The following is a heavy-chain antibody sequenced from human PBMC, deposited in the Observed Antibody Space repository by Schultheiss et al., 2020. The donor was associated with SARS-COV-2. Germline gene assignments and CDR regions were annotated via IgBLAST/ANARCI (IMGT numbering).Heavy chain of an antibody. CDR2: ISYDGSNK. CDR1: GFTFSSYA. CDR3: ARANWNYID. Sequence: SCAASGFTFSSYAMHWVRQAPGKGLEWVAVISYDGSNKYYADSVKGRFTISRDNSKNTLYLQMNSLRAEDTAVYYCARANWNYIDWGQGTLVTVSS. J-gene: IGHJ4*02. D-gene: IGHD1-7*01. V-gene: IGHV3-30*07.